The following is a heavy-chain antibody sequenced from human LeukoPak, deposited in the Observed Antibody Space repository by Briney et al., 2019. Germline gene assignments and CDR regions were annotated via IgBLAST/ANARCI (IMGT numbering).Heavy chain of an antibody. Sequence: GRSLRLSCAASGFTFSAYVMTWGRQAPGKGLEWVSAISSSGGSTYYADSVKGRFTISRDNSKNTLYLQMNSLRAEDTALYYGAKEKGFSSPYYYYYMDVWGKGTTVTVSS. CDR3: AKEKGFSSPYYYYYMDV. V-gene: IGHV3-23*01. J-gene: IGHJ6*03. CDR2: ISSSGGST. D-gene: IGHD6-13*01. CDR1: GFTFSAYV.